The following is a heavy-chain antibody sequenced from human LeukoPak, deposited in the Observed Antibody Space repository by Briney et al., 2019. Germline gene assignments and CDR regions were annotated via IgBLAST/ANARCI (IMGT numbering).Heavy chain of an antibody. Sequence: GGSLRLSCAASGFTFSSYAMSWVRQAPGKGLEWVSAISGSGGSTYYADSVKGRFTISRDNAKNSPYLQMNSLRAEDTAVYYCARGIGYGDFDYWGQGTLVTVSS. D-gene: IGHD4-17*01. CDR1: GFTFSSYA. CDR2: ISGSGGST. V-gene: IGHV3-23*01. CDR3: ARGIGYGDFDY. J-gene: IGHJ4*02.